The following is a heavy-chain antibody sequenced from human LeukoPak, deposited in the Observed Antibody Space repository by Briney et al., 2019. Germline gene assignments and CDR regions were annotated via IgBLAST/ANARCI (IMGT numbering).Heavy chain of an antibody. V-gene: IGHV4-38-2*01. J-gene: IGHJ5*02. Sequence: SETLSLTCAVSGYSISSGYYWGWIRQPPGKGLGWIGSIYHSGTTYYNPSLKSRATISVDTSKNQFSLKLSSVTAADTAVYYCARHAIDIVVVPAASNWFDPWGQGTLVTVS. CDR1: GYSISSGYY. CDR3: ARHAIDIVVVPAASNWFDP. D-gene: IGHD2-2*01. CDR2: IYHSGTT.